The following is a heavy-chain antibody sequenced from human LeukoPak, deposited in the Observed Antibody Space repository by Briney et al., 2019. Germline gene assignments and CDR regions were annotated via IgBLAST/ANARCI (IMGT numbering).Heavy chain of an antibody. Sequence: GGSLRLSCEVSGFTFSSYWMSWVRETPGKGLEWVSAISGSGGSTYYADSVKGRFTISRDNSKNTLYLQMNSLRAEDTAVYYCAKVLGQQLGPGRYWGQGTLVTVSS. D-gene: IGHD6-13*01. CDR3: AKVLGQQLGPGRY. CDR2: ISGSGGST. J-gene: IGHJ4*02. V-gene: IGHV3-23*01. CDR1: GFTFSSYW.